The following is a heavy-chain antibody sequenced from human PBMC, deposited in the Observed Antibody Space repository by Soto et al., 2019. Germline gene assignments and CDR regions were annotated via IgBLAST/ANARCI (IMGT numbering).Heavy chain of an antibody. Sequence: LRLSCAASGFTFSSYAMSWVRQAPGKGLEWVSAISGSGGSTYYADSVKGRFTISRDNSKNTLYLQMNSLRAEDTAVYYCAKDPRIAVAGTYGHWGQGTLVTVSS. CDR2: ISGSGGST. V-gene: IGHV3-23*01. CDR3: AKDPRIAVAGTYGH. J-gene: IGHJ4*02. CDR1: GFTFSSYA. D-gene: IGHD6-19*01.